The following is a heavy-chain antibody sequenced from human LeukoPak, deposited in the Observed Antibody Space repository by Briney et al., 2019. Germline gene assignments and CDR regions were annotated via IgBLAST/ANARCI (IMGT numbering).Heavy chain of an antibody. J-gene: IGHJ3*02. CDR1: GGSISSYY. D-gene: IGHD6-19*01. CDR2: IYTSGST. CDR3: ARVEYSSGWYVGGMDAFDI. V-gene: IGHV4-4*07. Sequence: SETLSLTCTVSGGSISSYYWSWIRQPAGKGLEWIGRIYTSGSTNYNPPLKSRVTMSVDTSKNQFSLKLSSVTAADTAVYYCARVEYSSGWYVGGMDAFDIWGQGTMVTVSS.